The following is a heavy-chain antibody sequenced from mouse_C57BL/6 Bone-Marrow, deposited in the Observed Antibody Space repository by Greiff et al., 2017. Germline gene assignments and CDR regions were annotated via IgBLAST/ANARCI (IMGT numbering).Heavy chain of an antibody. D-gene: IGHD2-3*01. CDR3: ARSGDGYSTSYYFDY. J-gene: IGHJ2*01. Sequence: VQRVESGAELARPGASVKLSYKASGYTFTSYGISWVKQRTGQGLEWIGEIYPRSGNTYYNEKFKGKATLTADKSSSTAYMELRSLTSEDSAVYYCARSGDGYSTSYYFDYWGQGTTLTVSS. CDR1: GYTFTSYG. CDR2: IYPRSGNT. V-gene: IGHV1-81*01.